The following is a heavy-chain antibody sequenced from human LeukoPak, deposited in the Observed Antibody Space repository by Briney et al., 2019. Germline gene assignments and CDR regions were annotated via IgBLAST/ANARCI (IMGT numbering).Heavy chain of an antibody. V-gene: IGHV4-39*07. CDR2: IYYSGST. CDR3: ARDLRFHYMDV. D-gene: IGHD5/OR15-5a*01. J-gene: IGHJ6*03. Sequence: SETLSLTCTVSGGSISSSSYYWGWIRQPPGKGLEWIGSIYYSGSTYYNPSLKSRVTMSVDTSKNQFSLKLSSVTAADTAVYYCARDLRFHYMDVWGKGTTVTVSS. CDR1: GGSISSSSYY.